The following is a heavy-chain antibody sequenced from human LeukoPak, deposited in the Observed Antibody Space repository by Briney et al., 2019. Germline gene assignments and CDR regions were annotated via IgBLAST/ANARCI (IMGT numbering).Heavy chain of an antibody. D-gene: IGHD1-26*01. J-gene: IGHJ4*02. CDR2: ISGSGGNT. CDR3: AKTMGAIDHDY. V-gene: IGHV3-23*01. CDR1: GFTFSSYA. Sequence: GGSLRLSCAASGFTFSSYAMSWVRQAPGKGLEWVSTISGSGGNTYYADSVRGRFAISRDNSKNKLYLQMNSLRAEDTAVYYCAKTMGAIDHDYWGQGTLVIVSS.